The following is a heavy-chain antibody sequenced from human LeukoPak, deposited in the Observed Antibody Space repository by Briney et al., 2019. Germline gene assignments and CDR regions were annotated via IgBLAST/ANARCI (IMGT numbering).Heavy chain of an antibody. V-gene: IGHV4-59*01. Sequence: SETLSLTCTVSGGSISSYYWSWIRQPPGKGLEWIGYIYSSGSTNYNPSLKSRVTISVDTSKNQFSLKLSSVTAADTAVYYCARARAGYSYGNYYYSMDVWGKGTTVTVSS. CDR3: ARARAGYSYGNYYYSMDV. D-gene: IGHD5-18*01. CDR1: GGSISSYY. J-gene: IGHJ6*03. CDR2: IYSSGST.